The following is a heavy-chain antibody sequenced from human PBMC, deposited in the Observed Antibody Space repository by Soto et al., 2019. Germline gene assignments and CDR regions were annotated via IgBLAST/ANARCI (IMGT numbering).Heavy chain of an antibody. J-gene: IGHJ6*02. Sequence: PSETLSLTCTVSGGSISSGGYCWSWIRQHPGKGLEWIGYIYFNGNTYYNPSLKSRVTISVDTSKNQFSLKLSSVTAADTAVYYCARHPGGRGYYYGMDVWGQGTTVTVSS. V-gene: IGHV4-31*03. D-gene: IGHD2-15*01. CDR3: ARHPGGRGYYYGMDV. CDR2: IYFNGNT. CDR1: GGSISSGGYC.